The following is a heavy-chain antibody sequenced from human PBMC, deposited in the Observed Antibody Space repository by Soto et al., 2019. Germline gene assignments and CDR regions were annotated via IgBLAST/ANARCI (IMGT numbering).Heavy chain of an antibody. V-gene: IGHV4-4*07. Sequence: ASETLSLTCTVSGYSISSYFWSWIRQPAGKGLEWIGRIYTSGSTDYNPSLRSRVTMSVDTSKNQFSLKLRSVIVADTAVYHCARFVRSRSATTCSTRADVWGQGITVTVSS. J-gene: IGHJ6*02. CDR1: GYSISSYF. CDR3: ARFVRSRSATTCSTRADV. CDR2: IYTSGST. D-gene: IGHD2-2*01.